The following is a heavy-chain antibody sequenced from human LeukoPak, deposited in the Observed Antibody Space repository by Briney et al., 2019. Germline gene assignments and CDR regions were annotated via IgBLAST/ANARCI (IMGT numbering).Heavy chain of an antibody. J-gene: IGHJ4*02. Sequence: SETLSLTCSVSAGSISRYYWSWIRQPPGKGLEWIGYIYYSGSTDYNPSLKSRVTISLDTSKNQFSLKLSSVTAADTAVYYCVKMSWPRFESWGQGTLVTVSS. CDR2: IYYSGST. CDR3: VKMSWPRFES. D-gene: IGHD3-3*01. V-gene: IGHV4-59*01. CDR1: AGSISRYY.